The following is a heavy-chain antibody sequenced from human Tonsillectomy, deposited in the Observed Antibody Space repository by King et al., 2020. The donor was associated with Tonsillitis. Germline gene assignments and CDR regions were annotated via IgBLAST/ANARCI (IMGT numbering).Heavy chain of an antibody. CDR2: IYWDDDE. CDR1: GFSLTSSGEG. V-gene: IGHV2-5*02. Sequence: TLKESGPMLVKPSQTLTLTCTFSGFSLTSSGEGVGWVRQPPGKALEWLALIYWDDDELYSPSLRTRLSITKDTSKNQVVLTMTNMDPVDTATYFCAHSRYYDMLNGCYLFDDWGQGTLVNVSS. J-gene: IGHJ4*02. CDR3: AHSRYYDMLNGCYLFDD. D-gene: IGHD3-9*01.